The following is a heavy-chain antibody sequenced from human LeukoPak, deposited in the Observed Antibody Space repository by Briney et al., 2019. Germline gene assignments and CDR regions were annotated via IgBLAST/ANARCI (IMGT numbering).Heavy chain of an antibody. D-gene: IGHD6-6*01. CDR3: ASHYSSSPLDY. Sequence: SETLSLTCTVSGGSISSSSYYWGWIRQPPGKGLEWIGSIYYSGSTYYNPSLKSRVTISVDTSKNQFSLKLSSVTAADTAVYYCASHYSSSPLDYWGQGTLVTVSP. J-gene: IGHJ4*02. V-gene: IGHV4-39*01. CDR2: IYYSGST. CDR1: GGSISSSSYY.